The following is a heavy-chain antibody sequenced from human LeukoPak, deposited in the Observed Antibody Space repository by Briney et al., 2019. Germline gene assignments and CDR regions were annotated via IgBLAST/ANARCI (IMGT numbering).Heavy chain of an antibody. V-gene: IGHV3-74*01. CDR1: GFTFSRHW. CDR3: ASPQSGDYGALYFQH. Sequence: GGSLRLSCAASGFTFSRHWMYWVRQAPGKGLVWVSRINSDGSSTSYADSVKGRFTISRDNAKNTLYLQVNSLRVEDTAVYYCASPQSGDYGALYFQHWGQGTLVTVSS. J-gene: IGHJ1*01. D-gene: IGHD4-17*01. CDR2: INSDGSST.